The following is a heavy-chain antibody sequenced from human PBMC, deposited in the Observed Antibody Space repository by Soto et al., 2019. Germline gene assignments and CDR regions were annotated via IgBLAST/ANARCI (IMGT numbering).Heavy chain of an antibody. D-gene: IGHD2-15*01. V-gene: IGHV4-39*01. J-gene: IGHJ5*02. Sequence: QLQLQESGPGLVKPSETLSLTCTVSGGSISSSSYYWGWIRQPPEKALEWIGSIYYSGSTYYNPYHKHRVPIPVDTSKNQFSLKLSSVTAADTAVYYCARRGYCSGGSCYSGWFDPWGQGTLVTVSS. CDR1: GGSISSSSYY. CDR3: ARRGYCSGGSCYSGWFDP. CDR2: IYYSGST.